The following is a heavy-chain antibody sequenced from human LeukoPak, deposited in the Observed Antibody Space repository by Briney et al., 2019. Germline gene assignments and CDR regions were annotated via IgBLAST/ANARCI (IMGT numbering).Heavy chain of an antibody. V-gene: IGHV3-23*01. CDR3: AKRSGYTTGWFFDF. Sequence: QPGGSLKLSCAASGFSFSSYAISWVRQAPGKGLEWVSSISGSGDNTYYAESVKGRFTISRDNSKNTLFLQMNSLRAEDTAVFYCAKRSGYTTGWFFDFWGQGTLVTVSS. J-gene: IGHJ4*02. CDR2: ISGSGDNT. CDR1: GFSFSSYA. D-gene: IGHD6-19*01.